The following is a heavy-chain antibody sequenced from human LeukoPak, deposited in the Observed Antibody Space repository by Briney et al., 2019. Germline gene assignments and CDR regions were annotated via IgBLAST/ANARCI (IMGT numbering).Heavy chain of an antibody. CDR3: AKDPPDY. CDR2: ISYDGSNK. V-gene: IGHV3-30*18. Sequence: GRSLRLSCAASGFTFSSYGMHWVRQAPGKGLEWVAVISYDGSNKYYADSVKGRFTISRDNSKNTLYLQMNSLRAEDTAVYYCAKDPPDYWGQGTLVTVSS. J-gene: IGHJ4*02. CDR1: GFTFSSYG.